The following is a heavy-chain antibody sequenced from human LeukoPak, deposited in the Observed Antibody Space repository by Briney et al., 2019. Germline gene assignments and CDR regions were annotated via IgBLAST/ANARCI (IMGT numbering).Heavy chain of an antibody. D-gene: IGHD3-22*01. Sequence: GGSLRLPCAASGFTFSSYSMNWVRQAPGKGLEWVSSISSSSSYIYYADSVKGRFTISRDNAKNSLYLQMNSLRAEDTAVYYCARDLTDSSGYYYFDYWGQGTLVTVSS. J-gene: IGHJ4*02. V-gene: IGHV3-21*01. CDR1: GFTFSSYS. CDR3: ARDLTDSSGYYYFDY. CDR2: ISSSSSYI.